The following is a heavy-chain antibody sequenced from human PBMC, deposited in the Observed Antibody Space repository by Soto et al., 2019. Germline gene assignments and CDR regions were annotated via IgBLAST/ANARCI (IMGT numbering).Heavy chain of an antibody. J-gene: IGHJ4*02. CDR1: GGSFSGYY. Sequence: PSETLSLTCAVYGGSFSGYYWSWIRQPPGKGLEWIGEINHSGSTNYNPSLKSRVTISVDTSKNQFSLKLSSVTAADTAVYYCARARRYYGSGTYRQRYSYGYWGQGTLVTVSS. V-gene: IGHV4-34*01. CDR3: ARARRYYGSGTYRQRYSYGY. D-gene: IGHD3-10*01. CDR2: INHSGST.